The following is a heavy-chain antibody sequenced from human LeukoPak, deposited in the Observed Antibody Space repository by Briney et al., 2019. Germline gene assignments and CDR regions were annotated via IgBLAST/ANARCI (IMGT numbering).Heavy chain of an antibody. D-gene: IGHD6-13*01. CDR3: ARDGAKGSSWYYFDY. Sequence: PGGSLRLSCTASGFTFSTSSMNWVRQAPGKGLEWLSFISRSSRTIYYAESVKGRFTISRDNAKNSLYLQMNSLRAEDTAVYYCARDGAKGSSWYYFDYWGQGTLVTVSS. CDR1: GFTFSTSS. CDR2: ISRSSRTI. V-gene: IGHV3-48*01. J-gene: IGHJ4*02.